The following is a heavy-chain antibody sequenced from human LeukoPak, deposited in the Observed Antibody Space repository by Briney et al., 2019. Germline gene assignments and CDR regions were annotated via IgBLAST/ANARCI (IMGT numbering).Heavy chain of an antibody. Sequence: GGSLRLSCAASGFTFSSYWMSWVRQAPGKGLEWVVNIKQDGSEKYYVDSVKGRFTISRDNAKNSLYLQMNSLRAEDTAVYYCAKDVGGYIDYFDCWGQGTLVTVSS. CDR1: GFTFSSYW. D-gene: IGHD5-12*01. CDR3: AKDVGGYIDYFDC. J-gene: IGHJ4*02. V-gene: IGHV3-7*01. CDR2: IKQDGSEK.